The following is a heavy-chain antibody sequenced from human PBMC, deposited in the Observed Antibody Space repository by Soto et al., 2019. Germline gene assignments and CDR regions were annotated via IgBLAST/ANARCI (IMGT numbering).Heavy chain of an antibody. D-gene: IGHD3-22*01. Sequence: GGSLRLSSAASGFTFSSYAMHWVRQSPGEGLEWVAVISYDGSNKYYADSVRGRFTISRDNSKNTLYLQMNSLRAEDTAVYYCARDRRYYYDNSGPLDYWGQGTLVTVSS. CDR2: ISYDGSNK. V-gene: IGHV3-30-3*01. CDR3: ARDRRYYYDNSGPLDY. CDR1: GFTFSSYA. J-gene: IGHJ4*02.